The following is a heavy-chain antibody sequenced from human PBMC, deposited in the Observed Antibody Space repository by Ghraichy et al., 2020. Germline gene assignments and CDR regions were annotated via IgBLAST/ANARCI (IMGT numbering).Heavy chain of an antibody. J-gene: IGHJ4*02. CDR2: ISYDGSNK. D-gene: IGHD2-2*01. Sequence: SLNISCAASGFTFSSYAMHWVRQAPGEGLEWVAIISYDGSNKYYADSVKGRFSISRDNSKNTLYLQMNGLTTEDTAVYYCARDPCSTTSCYRARAFDYWGQGTLVTVSS. CDR3: ARDPCSTTSCYRARAFDY. CDR1: GFTFSSYA. V-gene: IGHV3-30-3*01.